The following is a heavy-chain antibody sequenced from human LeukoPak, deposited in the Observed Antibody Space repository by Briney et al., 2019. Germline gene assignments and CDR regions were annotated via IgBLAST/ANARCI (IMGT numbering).Heavy chain of an antibody. D-gene: IGHD3-22*01. CDR3: ARGIYDSSFGSTFDY. V-gene: IGHV3-21*01. Sequence: GGSLRLSCAASGFTFSSYSMNWARQAPGKGLEWVSSISSSSSYIYYADSVKGRFTISRDNAKNSLYLQMNSLRAEDTAVYYCARGIYDSSFGSTFDYWGQGTLVTVSS. CDR1: GFTFSSYS. CDR2: ISSSSSYI. J-gene: IGHJ4*02.